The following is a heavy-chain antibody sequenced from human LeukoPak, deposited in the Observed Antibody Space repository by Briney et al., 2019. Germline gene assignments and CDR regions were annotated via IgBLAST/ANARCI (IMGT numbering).Heavy chain of an antibody. D-gene: IGHD6-19*01. V-gene: IGHV4-59*01. J-gene: IGHJ4*02. Sequence: GSQRLSCAASGFTFSSYAMSWIRRPPGKGLEWIGYIYYSGSTNYNPSLKSRVTISVDTSKNQFSLKLSSVTAADTAVYYCARDGVAVAGTGFDYWGQGTLVTVSS. CDR1: GFTFSSYA. CDR2: IYYSGST. CDR3: ARDGVAVAGTGFDY.